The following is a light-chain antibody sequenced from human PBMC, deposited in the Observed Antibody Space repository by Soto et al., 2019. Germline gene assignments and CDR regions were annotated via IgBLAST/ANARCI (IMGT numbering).Light chain of an antibody. J-gene: IGLJ2*01. V-gene: IGLV2-14*01. CDR3: SSYSSRTLDVV. CDR1: SSYVGGYNY. CDR2: EVS. Sequence: QSALTQPASVSGSPGQSITISSTGTSSYVGGYNYVAWYQQHPGKAPKLMIYEVSNRPSGISYRFSGSKSDNTASLTISGLQAEDEADYFCSSYSSRTLDVVFGGGTKVTVL.